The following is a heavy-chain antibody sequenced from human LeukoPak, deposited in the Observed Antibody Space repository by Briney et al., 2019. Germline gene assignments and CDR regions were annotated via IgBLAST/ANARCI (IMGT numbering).Heavy chain of an antibody. CDR3: ARSRALSGVYDFWSGYSSNWFDP. V-gene: IGHV1-8*01. J-gene: IGHJ5*02. CDR2: MNPNSGNT. Sequence: ASVKVSCKASGYTFTSYDINWVRQATGQGLEWMGWMNPNSGNTGYAQKFQGRVTMTRNTSISTAYMELSSLRSEDTAVYYCARSRALSGVYDFWSGYSSNWFDPWGQGTLVTVSS. D-gene: IGHD3-3*01. CDR1: GYTFTSYD.